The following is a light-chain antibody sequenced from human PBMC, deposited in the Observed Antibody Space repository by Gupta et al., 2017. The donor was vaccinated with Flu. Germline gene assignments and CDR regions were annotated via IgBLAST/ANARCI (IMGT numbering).Light chain of an antibody. J-gene: IGKJ3*01. V-gene: IGKV3-11*01. CDR1: EYISSY. CDR2: NAS. CDR3: QQPTNWPSFT. Sequence: AIFSLSPGESATLSCRPSEYISSYLAWYKHKPGQAPRLLIYNASNRATGIPARFSGSGYGTDFTLTISSREPEDFAVYYCQQPTNWPSFTFGHGTRLEIK.